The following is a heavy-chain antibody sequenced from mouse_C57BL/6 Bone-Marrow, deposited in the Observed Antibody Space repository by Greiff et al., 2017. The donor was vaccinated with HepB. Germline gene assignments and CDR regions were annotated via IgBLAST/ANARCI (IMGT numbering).Heavy chain of an antibody. D-gene: IGHD2-5*01. Sequence: VKLVESGPGLVQPSQSLSITCTVSGFSFTSYGVHWVRQSPGKGLEWLGVIWSGGSTDYNAAFISRLSISKDNSKSQVFFKMNSLQADDTAIYYCARNYYSNYYFDYWGQGTTLTVSS. CDR2: IWSGGST. CDR3: ARNYYSNYYFDY. V-gene: IGHV2-2*01. CDR1: GFSFTSYG. J-gene: IGHJ2*01.